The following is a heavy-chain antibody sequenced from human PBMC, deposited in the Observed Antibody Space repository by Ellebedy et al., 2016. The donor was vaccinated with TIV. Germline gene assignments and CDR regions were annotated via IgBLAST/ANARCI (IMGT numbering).Heavy chain of an antibody. D-gene: IGHD1-26*01. CDR3: AKDQQVLRWELLPLGY. CDR2: ISGSGGST. Sequence: PGGSLRLSCAASGFTFSSYAMSWVRQAPGKGLEWVSAISGSGGSTYYADSVKGRFTISRDNSKNTLYLQMNSLRAEDTAVYYCAKDQQVLRWELLPLGYWGQGTLVTVSS. CDR1: GFTFSSYA. J-gene: IGHJ4*02. V-gene: IGHV3-23*01.